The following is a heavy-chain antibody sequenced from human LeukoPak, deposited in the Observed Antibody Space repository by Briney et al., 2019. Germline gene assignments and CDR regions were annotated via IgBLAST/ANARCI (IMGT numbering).Heavy chain of an antibody. V-gene: IGHV3-64*01. J-gene: IGHJ4*02. CDR1: GFTFSSYA. CDR3: ARGPDVVLVSHWSFFDY. Sequence: PGGSLRLSCAASGFTFSSYAMHWVRQVPGKGLEYGSAISSSGGSTYYANSVKGRFTISRDNSKNTLYLQMGSLRTEDMAIYYCARGPDVVLVSHWSFFDYWGQGTLVTVSS. CDR2: ISSSGGST. D-gene: IGHD2-8*02.